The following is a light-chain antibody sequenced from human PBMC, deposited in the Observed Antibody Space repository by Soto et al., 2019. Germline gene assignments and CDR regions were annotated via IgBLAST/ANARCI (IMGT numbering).Light chain of an antibody. CDR1: TGAVTGGHY. J-gene: IGLJ3*02. V-gene: IGLV7-46*01. Sequence: QAVVTQEPSLTVSPGGTVTLTCGSSTGAVTGGHYPHWFQQKPGQAPRTLIYDTSNKHSWTPARFSGSLLGGKAALTLSGAQPEDEAEYYCLLSYGGATWVFGGGTKLTVL. CDR2: DTS. CDR3: LLSYGGATWV.